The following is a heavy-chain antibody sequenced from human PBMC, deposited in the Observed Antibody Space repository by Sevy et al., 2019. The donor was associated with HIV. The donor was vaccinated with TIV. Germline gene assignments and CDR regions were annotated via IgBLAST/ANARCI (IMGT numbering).Heavy chain of an antibody. J-gene: IGHJ4*02. CDR1: GFTFSSYG. CDR3: ASSRIAAAGTLFDY. V-gene: IGHV3-30*02. Sequence: GGSLRLSCAASGFTFSSYGMHWVRQAPGKGLEWVAFIRYDGSNKYYADSVKGRFTISRDNSKNTLYLQMNSLRAEDTAVYYCASSRIAAAGTLFDYWGQRTLVTVSS. D-gene: IGHD6-13*01. CDR2: IRYDGSNK.